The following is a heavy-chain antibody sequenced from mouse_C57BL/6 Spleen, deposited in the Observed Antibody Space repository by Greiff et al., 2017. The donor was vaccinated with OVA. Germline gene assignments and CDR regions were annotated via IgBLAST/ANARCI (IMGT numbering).Heavy chain of an antibody. Sequence: EVKVEESGGGLVQPGGSMKLSCVASGFTFSNYWMNWVRQSPEKGLEWVAQLRLKSDNYATHYAESVKGRFTISRDDSKSSVYLQMNNLRSEDTGIYYCTRSNYGWYFDVWGTGTTVTVSS. D-gene: IGHD2-5*01. CDR3: TRSNYGWYFDV. V-gene: IGHV6-3*01. J-gene: IGHJ1*03. CDR1: GFTFSNYW. CDR2: LRLKSDNYAT.